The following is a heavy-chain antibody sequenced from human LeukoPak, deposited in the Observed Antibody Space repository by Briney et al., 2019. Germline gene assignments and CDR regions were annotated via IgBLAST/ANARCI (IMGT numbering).Heavy chain of an antibody. D-gene: IGHD6-13*01. CDR2: IYHTGRT. CDR1: GGSISSHTW. V-gene: IGHV4-4*02. Sequence: SETLSLTCAVSGGSISSHTWWNWVRQPPGKGLEWIGEIYHTGRTNYNASLKSRVTMSVDTSKNQFSLKLSSVTAADTAVYYCARLPYSSPPRWGQGTLVTVSS. CDR3: ARLPYSSPPR. J-gene: IGHJ4*02.